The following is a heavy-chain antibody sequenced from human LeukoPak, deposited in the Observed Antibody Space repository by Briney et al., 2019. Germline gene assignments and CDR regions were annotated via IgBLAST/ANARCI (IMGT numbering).Heavy chain of an antibody. CDR1: GYTFTSYD. D-gene: IGHD1-26*01. V-gene: IGHV1-8*03. CDR2: MNPNSGNT. J-gene: IGHJ4*02. CDR3: ARDVGATTTALGY. Sequence: GASVKVSCKASGYTFTSYDINWVRQATGQGLEWMGWMNPNSGNTGYVQKFQGRVTITRNTSISTDYMELSRLRSEDTAVYYCARDVGATTTALGYWGQGTLVTVSS.